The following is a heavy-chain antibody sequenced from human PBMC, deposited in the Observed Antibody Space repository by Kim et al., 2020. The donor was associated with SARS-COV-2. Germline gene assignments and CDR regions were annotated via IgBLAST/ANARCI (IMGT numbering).Heavy chain of an antibody. V-gene: IGHV1-69*13. J-gene: IGHJ4*02. D-gene: IGHD1-26*01. CDR1: GGTFSSYA. CDR3: ARDILVGATPGDY. Sequence: SVKVSCKASGGTFSSYAISWVRQAPGQGLEWMGGIIPIFGTANYAQKFQGRVTITADESTSTAYMELSSLRSEDTAVYYCARDILVGATPGDYWGQGTLVTVSS. CDR2: IIPIFGTA.